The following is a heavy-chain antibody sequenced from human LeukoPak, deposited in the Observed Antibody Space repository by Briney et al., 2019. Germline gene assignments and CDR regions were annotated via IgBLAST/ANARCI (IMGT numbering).Heavy chain of an antibody. CDR1: GYTFTSYG. CDR3: ARDQGYDILTGYGSRWDY. J-gene: IGHJ4*02. Sequence: VASVKVSCKASGYTFTSYGISWVRQAPGQGLEWMGWISAYNGNTNYAQKLQGRVTMTTDTSTSTAYIELRSLRSDDTAVYYCARDQGYDILTGYGSRWDYWGQGTLVTVSS. V-gene: IGHV1-18*01. D-gene: IGHD3-9*01. CDR2: ISAYNGNT.